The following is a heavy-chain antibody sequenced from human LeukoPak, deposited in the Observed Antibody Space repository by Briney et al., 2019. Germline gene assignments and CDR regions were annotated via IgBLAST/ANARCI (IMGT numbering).Heavy chain of an antibody. CDR1: SYSISSGYY. CDR3: ARVLSSWVDY. Sequence: PSETLSLTCAVSSYSISSGYYWGWIRQPPGNGLEWIGSIYHSGSTYYNPSLKSRVTISVDTSKNQLSLKLSSVTAADTAVYYCARVLSSWVDYWGQRTLVTVSS. J-gene: IGHJ4*02. D-gene: IGHD6-13*01. CDR2: IYHSGST. V-gene: IGHV4-38-2*01.